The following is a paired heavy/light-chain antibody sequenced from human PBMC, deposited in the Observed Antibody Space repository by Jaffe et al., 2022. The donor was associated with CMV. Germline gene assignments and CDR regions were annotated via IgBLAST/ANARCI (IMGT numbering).Light chain of an antibody. CDR1: QNIFAW. V-gene: IGKV1-5*03. CDR3: QQYNTYNT. J-gene: IGKJ2*01. CDR2: KAS. Sequence: DIQMTQSPATLSASVGDRVTITCRASQNIFAWLAWYQQKPGKAPKLLIQKASNLERGVPSRFSGSGSGTEFTLTISSLQPDDFATYYCQQYNTYNTFGQGTKLEIK.
Heavy chain of an antibody. D-gene: IGHD1-7*01. CDR1: GFTFSNYA. V-gene: IGHV3-23*01. CDR3: AKAFGTISLFDY. Sequence: EVQLLESGGGLVQPGGSLRLSCVASGFTFSNYAMSWVRQAPGKGLEWVSAISASGGTTSYADAVKGRFTVSKEISKSTLYLQMNSLRVEDTAVYYCAKAFGTISLFDYWGEGALVTVSS. CDR2: ISASGGTT. J-gene: IGHJ4*02.